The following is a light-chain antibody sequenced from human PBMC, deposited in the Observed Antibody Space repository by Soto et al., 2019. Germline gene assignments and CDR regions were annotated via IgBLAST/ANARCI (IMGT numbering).Light chain of an antibody. Sequence: EIVMTQSPATLSVSPGETATLSCRASQSVSSNVAWYQQKPGQAPRLLIYVASTRATGIPARFTGSGSGTEFTLTISRLQSEDFAVYYCQQYINWPRTFGQGTKLEIK. CDR1: QSVSSN. J-gene: IGKJ2*01. CDR2: VAS. CDR3: QQYINWPRT. V-gene: IGKV3-15*01.